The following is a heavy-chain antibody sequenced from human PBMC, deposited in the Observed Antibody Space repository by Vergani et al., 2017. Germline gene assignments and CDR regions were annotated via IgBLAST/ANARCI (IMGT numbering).Heavy chain of an antibody. CDR1: GFTFSSYS. J-gene: IGHJ6*02. Sequence: EVQLVESGGGLVQPGGSLRLSCAASGFTFSSYSMNWVRQAPGKGLEWVSYISSSSSTIYYADSVKGRFTISRDNAKNSLYLQMNSLTAEDTAVYYCARDSYCINGVCLPVESPYYYGMDVWGQGTTVTVSS. D-gene: IGHD2-8*01. CDR2: ISSSSSTI. V-gene: IGHV3-48*01. CDR3: ARDSYCINGVCLPVESPYYYGMDV.